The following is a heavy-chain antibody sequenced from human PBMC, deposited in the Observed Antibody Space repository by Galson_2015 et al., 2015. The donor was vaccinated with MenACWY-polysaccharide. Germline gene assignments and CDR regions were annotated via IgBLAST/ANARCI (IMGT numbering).Heavy chain of an antibody. J-gene: IGHJ3*02. V-gene: IGHV3-23*01. Sequence: LRLSCAASGFTFSSWAMSWVRQAPGKGLEWVSGISGSGGTTYYADSVKGRFTISRDNSKNTLYLQMNSLRAEDTAVYYCAKRMTTVGAFDIWGHGTMVTVSS. CDR3: AKRMTTVGAFDI. D-gene: IGHD4-23*01. CDR1: GFTFSSWA. CDR2: ISGSGGTT.